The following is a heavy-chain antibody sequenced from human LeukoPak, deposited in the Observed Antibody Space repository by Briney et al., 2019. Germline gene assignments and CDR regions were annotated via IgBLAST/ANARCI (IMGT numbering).Heavy chain of an antibody. D-gene: IGHD4-17*01. CDR3: ARDQGTSVTAMVGGHFDY. CDR2: IWYDGSNR. V-gene: IGHV3-33*01. CDR1: GFTFRGNG. J-gene: IGHJ4*02. Sequence: GGSLRLSCAASGFTFRGNGMPWVRQAPGKGLEWVAIIWYDGSNRYYVDSVKGRFTISRDNSKNTLFLQMNSLTAEDTAVYYCARDQGTSVTAMVGGHFDYWGPGTLVTVSS.